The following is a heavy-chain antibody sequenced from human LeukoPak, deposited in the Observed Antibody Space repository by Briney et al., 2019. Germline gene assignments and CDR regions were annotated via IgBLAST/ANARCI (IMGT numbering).Heavy chain of an antibody. J-gene: IGHJ4*02. CDR3: AAGGAYEFRDDY. V-gene: IGHV1-69*13. Sequence: SVKVSCTASGYSFSNYYMHWVRQAPGQGLEWMGKIIPIYGRANYGQKFQGRVTITADELTTTSYMELSSLTAEDMAVYYCAAGGAYEFRDDYWGQGTLVTVSS. CDR1: GYSFSNYY. CDR2: IIPIYGRA. D-gene: IGHD3-3*01.